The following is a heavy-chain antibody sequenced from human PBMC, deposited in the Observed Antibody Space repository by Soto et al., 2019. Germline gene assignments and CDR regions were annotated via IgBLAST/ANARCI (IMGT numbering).Heavy chain of an antibody. CDR1: GFTFSSYW. D-gene: IGHD4-17*01. V-gene: IGHV3-74*01. Sequence: GGSLRLSCAASGFTFSSYWMHWVRQVPGKGLVWVSRINSDGSSTSYADSVKGRFTISRDNAKNTVYLQMNSLRAEDTALYYCAVYGGNRYWYFDLWGRGTLVTVSS. J-gene: IGHJ2*01. CDR3: AVYGGNRYWYFDL. CDR2: INSDGSST.